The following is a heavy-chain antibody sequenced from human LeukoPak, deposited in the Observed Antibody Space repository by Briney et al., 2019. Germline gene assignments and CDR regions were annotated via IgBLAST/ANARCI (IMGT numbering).Heavy chain of an antibody. CDR1: GYSFTNFD. J-gene: IGHJ6*03. CDR3: ARGPQWRGDYYYMDV. Sequence: AASVKVSCKASGYSFTNFDINWVRQATGQGLEWMGWVNPNSGNKGYAQKFQGRVSMTMNPSITTAYMELSSLRSEDTAVYYCARGPQWRGDYYYMDVWGRGTTVTVSS. CDR2: VNPNSGNK. V-gene: IGHV1-8*01. D-gene: IGHD6-19*01.